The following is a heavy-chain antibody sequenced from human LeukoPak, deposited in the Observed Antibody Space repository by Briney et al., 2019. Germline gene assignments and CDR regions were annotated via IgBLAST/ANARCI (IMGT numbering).Heavy chain of an antibody. CDR2: IRSKAYGGTT. J-gene: IGHJ4*02. CDR3: TRTYYDILTGYSLPSY. CDR1: GFTFCDYA. D-gene: IGHD3-9*01. Sequence: GGSLRLSCTASGFTFCDYAMSWVRQAPGKGLEGVGFIRSKAYGGTTEYGASVKGRFTTSRDDSTSTAYLQMTSLKTEDTAVYYCTRTYYDILTGYSLPSYWGQGTLVTVSS. V-gene: IGHV3-49*04.